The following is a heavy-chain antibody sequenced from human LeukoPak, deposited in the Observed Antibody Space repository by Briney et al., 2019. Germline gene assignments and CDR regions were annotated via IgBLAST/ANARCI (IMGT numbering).Heavy chain of an antibody. Sequence: GGSLRLSCTASGFTFSTYAMSWVRQAPGKGLECVSAISGSDGSTYYADSVKGRFTISRDNSKNTLYLQMNSLRAEDTAVYYCAKVRPDYDSSGYYSPPFDFWGQGTLVTVSS. CDR1: GFTFSTYA. CDR3: AKVRPDYDSSGYYSPPFDF. CDR2: ISGSDGST. J-gene: IGHJ4*02. D-gene: IGHD3-22*01. V-gene: IGHV3-23*01.